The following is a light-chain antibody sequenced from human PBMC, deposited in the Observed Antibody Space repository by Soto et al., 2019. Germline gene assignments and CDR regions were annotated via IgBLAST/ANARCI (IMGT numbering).Light chain of an antibody. CDR3: KQYNSYLLT. CDR2: DVS. Sequence: DIQMTQSPSSLSASVGDRVTITCRASQGISNYLAWYQQKPGKAPNLLIYDVSSLESGVPSRFSGSGFGTEFNLTISSLQPDDFATYYCKQYNSYLLTFGPGTKVDIK. V-gene: IGKV1-5*01. J-gene: IGKJ3*01. CDR1: QGISNY.